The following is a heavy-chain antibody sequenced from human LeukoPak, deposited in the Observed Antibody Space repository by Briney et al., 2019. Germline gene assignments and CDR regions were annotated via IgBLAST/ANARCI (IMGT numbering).Heavy chain of an antibody. CDR3: ARGHSGSYYFDY. CDR1: GGSTSSYY. CDR2: IYYSGST. D-gene: IGHD1-26*01. V-gene: IGHV4-30-4*08. J-gene: IGHJ4*02. Sequence: KSSETLSLTCTVSGGSTSSYYWTWIRQPPGKGLEWIGYIYYSGSTYYNPSLKSRVTISVDTSKNQFSLKLSSVTAADTAVYYCARGHSGSYYFDYWGQGTLITVSS.